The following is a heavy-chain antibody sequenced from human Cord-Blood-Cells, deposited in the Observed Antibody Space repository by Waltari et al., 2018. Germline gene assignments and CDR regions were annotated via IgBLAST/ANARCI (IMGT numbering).Heavy chain of an antibody. V-gene: IGHV7-4-1*02. J-gene: IGHJ6*03. Sequence: QVQLVQSGSELKKPGASVKVSCKPSGYTFTSYAMNWVRQAPGQGPGWMGWINTNTGKPTYAQVFTGRFVFTLDTSVSTAYLQISSLKAEDTAVYYCAREYCSSTSGYYYYYYMDVWGKGTTVTVSS. CDR1: GYTFTSYA. CDR2: INTNTGKP. CDR3: AREYCSSTSGYYYYYYMDV. D-gene: IGHD2-2*01.